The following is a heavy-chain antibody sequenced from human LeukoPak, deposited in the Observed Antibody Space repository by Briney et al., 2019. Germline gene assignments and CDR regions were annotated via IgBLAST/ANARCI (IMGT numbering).Heavy chain of an antibody. J-gene: IGHJ4*02. CDR3: ARANWGDNYFDY. Sequence: AGSLRFSGAASGFTFSSYWRHRVRHAPGKGLVWVLRNNSDGSSTSYADSVKGRFTISRDNAKKSLYLQMNSMRAEDTAVYYCARANWGDNYFDYWGEGTLVTVSS. CDR1: GFTFSSYW. D-gene: IGHD7-27*01. CDR2: NNSDGSST. V-gene: IGHV3-74*01.